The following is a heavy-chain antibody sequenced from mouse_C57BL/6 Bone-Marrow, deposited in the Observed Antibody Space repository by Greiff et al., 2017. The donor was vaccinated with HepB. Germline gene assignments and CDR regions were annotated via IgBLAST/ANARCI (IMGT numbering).Heavy chain of an antibody. Sequence: LVESGAELARPGASVKLSCKASGYTFTSYGISWVKQRTGQGLEWIGEIYPRSGNTYYNEKFKGKATLTADKSSSTAYMELRSLTSEDSAVYFCARGRLRRYFDYWGQGTTLTVSS. V-gene: IGHV1-81*01. CDR2: IYPRSGNT. CDR3: ARGRLRRYFDY. CDR1: GYTFTSYG. D-gene: IGHD2-4*01. J-gene: IGHJ2*01.